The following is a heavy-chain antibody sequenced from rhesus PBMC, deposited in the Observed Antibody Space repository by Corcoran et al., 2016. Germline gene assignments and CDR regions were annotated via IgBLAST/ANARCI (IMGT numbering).Heavy chain of an antibody. CDR3: GRVPYSDTYCIAF. J-gene: IGHJ4*01. Sequence: QALLQESGPGLVKSSETLSLPCSVPGFSLCSGYVWNCLRQPPGQGLEWFGFISFVNDNTNKNPSIKSRGNISKDTSRKQFSLTLNSVTAADTAVYYCGRVPYSDTYCIAFWGQGVLVTVSS. D-gene: IGHD1-44*01. V-gene: IGHV4-127*01. CDR1: GFSLCSGYV. CDR2: ISFVNDNT.